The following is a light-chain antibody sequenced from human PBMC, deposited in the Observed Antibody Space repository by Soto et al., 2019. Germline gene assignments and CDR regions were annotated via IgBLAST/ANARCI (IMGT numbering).Light chain of an antibody. CDR1: SSNIGAGYD. CDR2: GNT. CDR3: GSWDSSLSAYV. Sequence: QSVLTQPPSVSGAPGQRVTISCTGSSSNIGAGYDVHWYQQLPGTAPKLLIYGNTNRPSGVPDRFSGSKSGPSASLAITGFQTGDEADYYCGSWDSSLSAYVFGTGTKVTV. V-gene: IGLV1-40*01. J-gene: IGLJ1*01.